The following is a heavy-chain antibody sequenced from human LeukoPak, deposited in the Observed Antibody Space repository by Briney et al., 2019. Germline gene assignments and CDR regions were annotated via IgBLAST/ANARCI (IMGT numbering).Heavy chain of an antibody. J-gene: IGHJ4*02. D-gene: IGHD2-15*01. V-gene: IGHV3-72*01. CDR1: GFTFSDHY. Sequence: PGGSLRLSCAASGFTFSDHYMDWVRQAPGEGLEWVGRTRNKANSYTTEYAASVKGRFTISRDDSKNSLYLQMNSLKTEDTAVYYCARPPGYCSGGNCYNTDYWGQGTLVTVSS. CDR2: TRNKANSYTT. CDR3: ARPPGYCSGGNCYNTDY.